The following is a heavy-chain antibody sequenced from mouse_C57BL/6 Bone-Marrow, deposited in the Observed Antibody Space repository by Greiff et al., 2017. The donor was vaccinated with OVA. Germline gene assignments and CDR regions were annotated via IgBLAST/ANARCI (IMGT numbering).Heavy chain of an antibody. CDR3: ARYPLGAY. J-gene: IGHJ3*01. Sequence: EVKLMESGGGLVQPGGSLSLSCAASGFTFTDYYMSWVRQPPGKALEWLGFIRNKANGYTTEYSASVKGRFTISRDNSQSILCLQMDDLRAEDSATYYCARYPLGAYWGQGTLVTVSA. D-gene: IGHD3-3*01. CDR2: IRNKANGYTT. CDR1: GFTFTDYY. V-gene: IGHV7-3*01.